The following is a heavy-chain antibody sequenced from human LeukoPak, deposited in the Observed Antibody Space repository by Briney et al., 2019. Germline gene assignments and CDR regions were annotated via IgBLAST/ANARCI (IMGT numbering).Heavy chain of an antibody. CDR1: GGSISSSNW. D-gene: IGHD6-19*01. Sequence: PSETLSLTCAVSGGSISSSNWWSWVRPPPGKGLEWIGEIYHSGSTNYNPSLKSRVTISVDKSKNQFSLKLSSVTAADTAVYYCARQTEAVAGPVVFDYWGQGTLVTVSS. V-gene: IGHV4-4*02. CDR2: IYHSGST. CDR3: ARQTEAVAGPVVFDY. J-gene: IGHJ4*02.